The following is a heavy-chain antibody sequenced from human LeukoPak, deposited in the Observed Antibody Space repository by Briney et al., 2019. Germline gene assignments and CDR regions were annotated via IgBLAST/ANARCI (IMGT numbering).Heavy chain of an antibody. CDR3: ARDLAFDI. Sequence: PGGSLRLSCAASGFTVSSNYMSWVRQAPGKGLEWVSVIYSGGSRYYADSVKGRFTISRDNSKNTLYLQTNSLRAEDTAVYYCARDLAFDIWGQGTMVTVSS. J-gene: IGHJ3*02. CDR1: GFTVSSNY. CDR2: IYSGGSR. V-gene: IGHV3-66*02.